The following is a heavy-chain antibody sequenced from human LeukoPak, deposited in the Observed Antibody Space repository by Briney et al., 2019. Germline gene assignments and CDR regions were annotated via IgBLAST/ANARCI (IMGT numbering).Heavy chain of an antibody. CDR2: ISWNSGSI. J-gene: IGHJ4*02. Sequence: GGSLRLSCAASGFTFDDYAMHWVRQAPGKGLEWVSGISWNSGSIGYADSVKGRFTISRDNAKNSLYLQMNSLRAEDTALYYCAKDMAGRGCSGYVNWGQGTLVTVSS. CDR3: AKDMAGRGCSGYVN. V-gene: IGHV3-9*01. CDR1: GFTFDDYA. D-gene: IGHD5-12*01.